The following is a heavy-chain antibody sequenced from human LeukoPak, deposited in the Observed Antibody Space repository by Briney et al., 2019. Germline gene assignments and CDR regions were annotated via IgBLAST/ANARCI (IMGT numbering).Heavy chain of an antibody. V-gene: IGHV4-59*01. CDR2: IYYTGST. D-gene: IGHD6-13*01. J-gene: IGHJ4*02. CDR3: ARNLIPEQLVLNF. Sequence: SETLSLTCTVSGGSISSYYWSWIRQPPGKGLEWIGYIYYTGSTNYNPSPKSRVTMSVDTSKNQFSLNLRSVTPEDTAVYYCARNLIPEQLVLNFWGQGTLVTVSS. CDR1: GGSISSYY.